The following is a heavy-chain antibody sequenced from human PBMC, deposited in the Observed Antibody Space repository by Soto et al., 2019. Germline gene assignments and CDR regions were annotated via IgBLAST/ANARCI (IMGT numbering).Heavy chain of an antibody. V-gene: IGHV4-59*01. Sequence: SETLSLTCTVSGGSISSYYWSWIRQPPGKGLEWIGYIYYSGSTNYNPSLKSRVTISVDTSKNQFSLKLSSVTAADTAVYYCARVMARDCSGGSCQDAFEIWGQGTMVTVSS. J-gene: IGHJ3*02. CDR2: IYYSGST. CDR1: GGSISSYY. D-gene: IGHD2-15*01. CDR3: ARVMARDCSGGSCQDAFEI.